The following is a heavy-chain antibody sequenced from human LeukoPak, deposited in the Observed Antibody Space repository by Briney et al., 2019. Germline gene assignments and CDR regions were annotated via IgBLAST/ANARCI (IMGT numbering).Heavy chain of an antibody. Sequence: SETLSHTCAVYGGSFSGYYWSWIRQPPGKGLEWIGEINHSGSTNYNPSLKSRVTISVDTSKNQFSLKLSSVTAADTAVYYCARASLVVPAALLYYYGMDVWGQGTTVTVSS. J-gene: IGHJ6*02. CDR3: ARASLVVPAALLYYYGMDV. CDR2: INHSGST. D-gene: IGHD2-2*01. CDR1: GGSFSGYY. V-gene: IGHV4-34*01.